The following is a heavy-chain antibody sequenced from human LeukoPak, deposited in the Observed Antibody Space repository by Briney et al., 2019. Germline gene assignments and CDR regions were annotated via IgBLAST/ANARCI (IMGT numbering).Heavy chain of an antibody. V-gene: IGHV1-69*05. CDR1: GGTFSSYA. Sequence: SVKVSCKASGGTFSSYAISWVRQAPGQGLEWMGRIIPIFGTANYAQKFQGRVTITTDEPTSTAYMELSSLRSEDTAVYYCAREDGDYSTYFQHWGQGTLVTVSS. CDR3: AREDGDYSTYFQH. CDR2: IIPIFGTA. J-gene: IGHJ1*01. D-gene: IGHD4-17*01.